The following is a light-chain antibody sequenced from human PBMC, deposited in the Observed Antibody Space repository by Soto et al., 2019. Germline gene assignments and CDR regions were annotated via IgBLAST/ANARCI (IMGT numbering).Light chain of an antibody. V-gene: IGKV1-8*01. Sequence: AIRMTQSPSSLSASTGDRVTITCRASQGISSYLAWYQQKPGQAPKLLIYAASTLQSGVPSRFSGSGSGTDFTLTISCLQSEDFATYYCQQYYSYPTLTFGQGTKVEIK. CDR1: QGISSY. CDR2: AAS. CDR3: QQYYSYPTLT. J-gene: IGKJ1*01.